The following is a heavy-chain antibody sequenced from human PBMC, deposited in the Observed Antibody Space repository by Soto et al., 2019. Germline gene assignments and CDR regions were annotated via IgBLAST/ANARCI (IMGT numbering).Heavy chain of an antibody. CDR1: VGTFSSYV. CDR2: TIPNFGTA. V-gene: IGHV1-69*13. CDR3: ARIRSDSSSYYLDY. J-gene: IGHJ4*02. D-gene: IGHD3-22*01. Sequence: SVKVSCKASVGTFSSYVISWVRQAPGQGLERKGGTIPNFGTADDALKFQGRVTISADESTSTAYMELSSLRYEDTAVYYCARIRSDSSSYYLDYWGQGTPVTGSS.